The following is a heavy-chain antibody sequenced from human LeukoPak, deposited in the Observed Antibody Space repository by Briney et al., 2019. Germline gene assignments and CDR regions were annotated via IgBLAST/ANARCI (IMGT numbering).Heavy chain of an antibody. Sequence: ASETPSLTCTVSGGSINNYYWSWIRQPPGKGLEWIGYIYYTGGETNYNPSLKSRLTISVDTSKNQFSLMLTSVTAADTAVYYCARQPGGTAAFDIWAQGTMVTVSS. J-gene: IGHJ3*02. CDR1: GGSINNYY. CDR3: ARQPGGTAAFDI. V-gene: IGHV4-59*08. CDR2: IYYTGGET. D-gene: IGHD1-14*01.